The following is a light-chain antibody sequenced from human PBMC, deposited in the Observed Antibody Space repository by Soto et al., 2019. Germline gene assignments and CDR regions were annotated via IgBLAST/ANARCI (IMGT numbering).Light chain of an antibody. CDR1: QSVSSSY. V-gene: IGKV3-20*01. CDR3: QQYPGYT. J-gene: IGKJ2*01. Sequence: EIVLTQSPGTLSLSPGERATLSCRASQSVSSSYLAWYQQKPGQAPRLLIYGASSRATGIPDRFSGSGSGXXXXLTXXRLEPEDFAVYYCQQYPGYTFGQGTKLEIK. CDR2: GAS.